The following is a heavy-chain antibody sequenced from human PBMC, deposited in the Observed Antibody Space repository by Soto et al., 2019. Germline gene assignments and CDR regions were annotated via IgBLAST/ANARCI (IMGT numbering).Heavy chain of an antibody. D-gene: IGHD6-19*01. CDR3: ARTTTVAGTPEFDY. CDR2: ISYYGSTK. CDR1: GFTFSSFS. V-gene: IGHV3-30-3*01. Sequence: VQREESGGGVVQPGRSLSLSCAASGFTFSSFSLHWVRQAPGKGLEWLALISYYGSTKYNPDSVKGRFIISRDNSKNTLYLQLNSLRPEDTAVYYCARTTTVAGTPEFDYWGQGTLVTVSS. J-gene: IGHJ4*02.